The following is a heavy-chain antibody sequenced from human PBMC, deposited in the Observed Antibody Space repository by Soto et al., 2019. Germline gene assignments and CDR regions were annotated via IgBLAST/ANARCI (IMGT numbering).Heavy chain of an antibody. J-gene: IGHJ3*02. CDR2: IIPSGGRA. CDR1: GYTFTSYN. V-gene: IGHV1-46*01. D-gene: IGHD6-13*01. Sequence: ASVKVSCKASGYTFTSYNMHWVRQAPGQGLEWMGIIIPSGGRASYAQKFQGRVTITADESTSTAYMELSSLRSEDTAVYYCAREHRYSSSWLTGLIAYDAFDIWGQGTMVTVSS. CDR3: AREHRYSSSWLTGLIAYDAFDI.